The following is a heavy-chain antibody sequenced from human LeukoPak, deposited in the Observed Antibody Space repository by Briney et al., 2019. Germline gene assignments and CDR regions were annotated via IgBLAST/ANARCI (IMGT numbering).Heavy chain of an antibody. J-gene: IGHJ5*02. CDR3: AKVGHIVVVPVSWFDP. V-gene: IGHV3-7*03. CDR2: IKQDGSEK. D-gene: IGHD2-2*01. CDR1: GFTFSSYW. Sequence: PGGSLRLSCAASGFTFSSYWMSWVRQAPGKGLEWVANIKQDGSEKYYVDSVKGRFTISRDNAKNSLYLQMNSLRAEDTAVYYCAKVGHIVVVPVSWFDPWGQGTLVTVSS.